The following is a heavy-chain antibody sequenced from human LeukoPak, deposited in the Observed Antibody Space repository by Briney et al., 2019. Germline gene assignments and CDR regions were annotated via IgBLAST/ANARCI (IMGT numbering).Heavy chain of an antibody. CDR1: RGSISGSIRSYY. Sequence: KPSETLSLTCTVSRGSISGSIRSYYWSSLRQPPGKGLERIGYISSSGSVNDNPSLRSRVTISVDTSKNQFFLNLSSVSAADTAVYYCARIPLGYSGAYYFDYWGQGTLVTVSP. J-gene: IGHJ4*02. CDR3: ARIPLGYSGAYYFDY. D-gene: IGHD5-12*01. V-gene: IGHV4-4*09. CDR2: ISSSGSV.